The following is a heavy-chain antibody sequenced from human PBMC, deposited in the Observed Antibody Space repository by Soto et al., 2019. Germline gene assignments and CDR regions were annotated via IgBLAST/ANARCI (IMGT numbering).Heavy chain of an antibody. CDR3: ARDREITIFGVVTPDYGMDV. CDR2: INSDGSST. V-gene: IGHV3-74*01. CDR1: GFTFSSYW. Sequence: GGSLRLSCAASGFTFSSYWMHWVRQAPEKGLVWVSRINSDGSSTSYADSVKGRFTISRDNAKNTLYLQMNSLRAEDTAVYYCARDREITIFGVVTPDYGMDVWGQGTTVTVSS. D-gene: IGHD3-3*01. J-gene: IGHJ6*02.